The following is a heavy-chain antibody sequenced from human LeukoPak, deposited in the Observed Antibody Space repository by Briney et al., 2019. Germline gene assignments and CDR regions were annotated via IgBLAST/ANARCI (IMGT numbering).Heavy chain of an antibody. J-gene: IGHJ4*02. Sequence: GRSLRLSCAASGFTFSSYAMHWVRQAPGKGLEWVAVISYDGSNKYYADSVKGRFTISRDNAKNTLYLQMNSLRVEDTAVYYCVCLGLGGLSLDWGQGTLVTVSS. D-gene: IGHD3-16*01. V-gene: IGHV3-30*04. CDR2: ISYDGSNK. CDR3: VCLGLGGLSLD. CDR1: GFTFSSYA.